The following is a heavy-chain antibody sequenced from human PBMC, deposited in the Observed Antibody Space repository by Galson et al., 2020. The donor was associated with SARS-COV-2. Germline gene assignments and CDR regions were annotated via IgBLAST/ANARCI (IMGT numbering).Heavy chain of an antibody. J-gene: IGHJ4*02. CDR1: GGSISSAGYY. CDR2: IYYSGTT. V-gene: IGHV4-31*03. Sequence: SETLSLTCTVSGGSISSAGYYWSWLRQHPGKGLEWIGDIYYSGTTYNNPSLKSRVTISLDTSKNQFSLKLSSVTAADTAVYYCARTYYYDSSGYYYYFDYWGQGTLVTVSS. CDR3: ARTYYYDSSGYYYYFDY. D-gene: IGHD3-22*01.